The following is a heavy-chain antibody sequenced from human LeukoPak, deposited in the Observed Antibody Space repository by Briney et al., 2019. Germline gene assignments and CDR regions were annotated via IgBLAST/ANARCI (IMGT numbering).Heavy chain of an antibody. J-gene: IGHJ5*02. D-gene: IGHD5-18*01. CDR2: INPSGSST. Sequence: ASVKVSCKASGYSFTSHYMHWVRQAPGQGLEWMGLINPSGSSTLYAQKFQGRVTMTRDMSTTTDYMELSSLRSDDTAVYYCARSRQLWLYHWFDPWGQGTLVTVSS. CDR3: ARSRQLWLYHWFDP. V-gene: IGHV1-46*01. CDR1: GYSFTSHY.